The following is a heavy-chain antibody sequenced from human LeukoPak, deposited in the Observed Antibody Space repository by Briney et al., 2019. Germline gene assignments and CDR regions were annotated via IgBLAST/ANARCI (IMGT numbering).Heavy chain of an antibody. J-gene: IGHJ4*02. CDR1: GFTFSSYS. V-gene: IGHV4-34*01. Sequence: GSLRLSCAASGFTFSSYSMNWIRQPPGKGLEWIGEIKHSGSTNYNPSLKSRGTISVDTSKNQFSLKLSSVTAADTAVYYCARRSRHPRYDIEKYYFDYWGQGTLVTVSS. CDR2: IKHSGST. CDR3: ARRSRHPRYDIEKYYFDY. D-gene: IGHD3-9*01.